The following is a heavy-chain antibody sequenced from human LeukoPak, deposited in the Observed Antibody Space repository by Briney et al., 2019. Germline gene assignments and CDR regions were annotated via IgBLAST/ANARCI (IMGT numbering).Heavy chain of an antibody. D-gene: IGHD2-21*02. Sequence: NTSETLSLTCTVSGASISSYYWSWLRQPPGKGLEYIGYTHYSGSTNYNPSLKSRVTISLDTSGNQFSLKLSSVTAADTAVYYCASGYCGGACQLGGVDMWGQGTMVTVSS. V-gene: IGHV4-59*01. CDR2: THYSGST. CDR1: GASISSYY. CDR3: ASGYCGGACQLGGVDM. J-gene: IGHJ3*02.